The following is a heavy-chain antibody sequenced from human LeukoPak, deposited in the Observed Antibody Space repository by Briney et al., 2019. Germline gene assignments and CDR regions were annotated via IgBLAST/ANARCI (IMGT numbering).Heavy chain of an antibody. CDR3: ARALNYGDFYDAFDI. D-gene: IGHD4-17*01. J-gene: IGHJ3*02. CDR1: GGSISSYY. Sequence: SETLSLTCTVSGGSISSYYWSWIRQPPGKGLEWIGYIYYSGSTNCNPSLKSRVTISVDTSKNQFSLKLSSVTAADTAVYYCARALNYGDFYDAFDIWGQGTMVTVSS. CDR2: IYYSGST. V-gene: IGHV4-59*01.